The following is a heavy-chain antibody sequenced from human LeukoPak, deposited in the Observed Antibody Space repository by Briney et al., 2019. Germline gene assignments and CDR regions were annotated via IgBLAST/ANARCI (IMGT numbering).Heavy chain of an antibody. V-gene: IGHV3-30-3*01. D-gene: IGHD2-15*01. CDR2: ISYDGVDK. J-gene: IGHJ3*02. CDR3: AREVGSPAVRSAFDI. CDR1: QFIFNNYA. Sequence: GGSLRLSCAASQFIFNNYAMSWVRQAPGKGLEWVASISYDGVDKYYADSLKGRFTISRDNAKNSLFLQMNSLRTEDTAVYYCAREVGSPAVRSAFDIWGQGTMVTVS.